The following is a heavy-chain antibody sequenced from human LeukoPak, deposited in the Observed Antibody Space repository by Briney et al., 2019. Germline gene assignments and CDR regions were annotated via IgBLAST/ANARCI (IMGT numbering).Heavy chain of an antibody. CDR3: AGAPNPTFFDY. V-gene: IGHV4-61*01. CDR2: ISYSGTT. Sequence: SETLSLTCTVSSGSVSSDSYYWSWIRQPPGKGLEWIGHISYSGTTNYNPSLKSRVIISIDISQNQFSLKLSSVTAADTAVYYCAGAPNPTFFDYWGQGPLATVSS. CDR1: SGSVSSDSYY. J-gene: IGHJ4*02.